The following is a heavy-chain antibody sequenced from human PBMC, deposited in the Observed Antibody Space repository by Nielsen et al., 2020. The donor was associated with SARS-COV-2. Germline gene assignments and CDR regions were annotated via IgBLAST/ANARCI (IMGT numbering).Heavy chain of an antibody. J-gene: IGHJ4*02. Sequence: GESLKISCAASGFTFSSYEMSWVRQAPGKGLEWVSYISSSGSTIYYADSVKGRFTISRDNAKNSLYLQMNSLRAEDTAVYYCAREHSSGWYDYWGQGTLVTVSS. D-gene: IGHD6-19*01. CDR2: ISSSGSTI. CDR3: AREHSSGWYDY. V-gene: IGHV3-48*03. CDR1: GFTFSSYE.